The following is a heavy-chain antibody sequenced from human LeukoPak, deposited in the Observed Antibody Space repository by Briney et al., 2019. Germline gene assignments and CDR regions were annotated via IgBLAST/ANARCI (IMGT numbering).Heavy chain of an antibody. J-gene: IGHJ4*02. CDR2: INHSGGST. D-gene: IGHD4/OR15-4a*01. CDR1: GYTFTSYY. Sequence: GASVKVSCKASGYTFTSYYMHWVRQAPGQGLEWMGIINHSGGSTSYAQKFKGRVTMTRDTSTSTVYMELSSLRSEDTAVYYCARDPNLHLTYFDYWGQETLVTVSS. CDR3: ARDPNLHLTYFDY. V-gene: IGHV1-46*01.